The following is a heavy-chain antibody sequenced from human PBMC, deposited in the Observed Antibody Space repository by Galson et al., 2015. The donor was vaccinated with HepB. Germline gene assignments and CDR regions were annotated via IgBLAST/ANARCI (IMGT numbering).Heavy chain of an antibody. V-gene: IGHV3-11*01. CDR3: ARGPRVYYDYVWGSYPHYYFAS. CDR1: GFTFSDYY. D-gene: IGHD3-16*02. J-gene: IGHJ4*02. CDR2: ISSSGSTI. Sequence: SLRLSCAASGFTFSDYYMSWIRQAPGKGLEWVSYISSSGSTIYYADSVKGRFTISRDNAKNSLYLQMNSLRAEDTAVYYCARGPRVYYDYVWGSYPHYYFASWGQGTLVPVSS.